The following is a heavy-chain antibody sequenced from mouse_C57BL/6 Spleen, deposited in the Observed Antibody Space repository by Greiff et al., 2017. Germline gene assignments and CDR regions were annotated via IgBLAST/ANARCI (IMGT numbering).Heavy chain of an antibody. V-gene: IGHV2-6-1*01. CDR2: IWSDGST. CDR1: GFSLTSYG. D-gene: IGHD2-3*01. CDR3: ARHSRDGYYFAY. J-gene: IGHJ3*01. Sequence: VQLQESGPGLVAPSQSLSITCTVSGFSLTSYGVHWVRQPPGKGLEWLVVIWSDGSTTYNSALKSRLSISKDNSKSQVFLKMNILQTDDTAVYDCARHSRDGYYFAYWGQGTLVTVSA.